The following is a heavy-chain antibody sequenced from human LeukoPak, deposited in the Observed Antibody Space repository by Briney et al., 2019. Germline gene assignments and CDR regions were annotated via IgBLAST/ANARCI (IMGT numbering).Heavy chain of an antibody. CDR1: GGSFSGYY. V-gene: IGHV4-34*01. Sequence: PSETLSLTCAVYGGSFSGYYWSWIRQPPGKGLEWIGEINHSGSTNYNPSLKSRVTISVDTSKNQVSLKLSSVTAADTAVYYCAREGPGVYYGSGSFNWFDPWGQGTLVTVSS. D-gene: IGHD3-10*01. J-gene: IGHJ5*02. CDR3: AREGPGVYYGSGSFNWFDP. CDR2: INHSGST.